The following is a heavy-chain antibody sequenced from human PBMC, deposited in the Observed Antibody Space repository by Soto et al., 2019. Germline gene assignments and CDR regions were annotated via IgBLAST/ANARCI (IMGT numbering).Heavy chain of an antibody. CDR3: ATPGTQIDY. Sequence: GGSLRLSCAASGFTFSSYSMNWVRQAPGKGLEWVSYISSSSSTIYYADSVKGRFTISRDNAKNSLYLQMNSLRAEDTAVYYCATPGTQIDYWGQGTLVTVPS. J-gene: IGHJ4*02. V-gene: IGHV3-48*01. CDR2: ISSSSSTI. D-gene: IGHD1-1*01. CDR1: GFTFSSYS.